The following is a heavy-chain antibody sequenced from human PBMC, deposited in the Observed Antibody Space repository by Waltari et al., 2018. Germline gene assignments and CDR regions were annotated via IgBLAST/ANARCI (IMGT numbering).Heavy chain of an antibody. Sequence: QVQLVQSGAEVKKPGSSVKVSCKASGGTFSSYAISWVRQAPGQGREWMGGSIPICGTANYAQKFQRRVTMTADESTSTAYMELSSLRSEDTAVYYCARSVDSGSYHYDAFDIWGQGTMVTVSS. J-gene: IGHJ3*02. CDR3: ARSVDSGSYHYDAFDI. D-gene: IGHD1-26*01. CDR1: GGTFSSYA. CDR2: SIPICGTA. V-gene: IGHV1-69*01.